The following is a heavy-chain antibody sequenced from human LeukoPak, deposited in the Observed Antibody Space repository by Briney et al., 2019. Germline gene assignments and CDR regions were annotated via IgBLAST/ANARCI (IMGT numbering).Heavy chain of an antibody. J-gene: IGHJ5*02. V-gene: IGHV3-23*01. CDR2: ISGSGGST. Sequence: GGSLRLSCAASGFTFSSYGMSWVRQAPGKGLEWVSAISGSGGSTYYADSVKGRFTISRDNSKNTLYLQMNSLRAEDTAVYYCARPLMYYYGSETYFWFDPWGQGTLVTVSS. D-gene: IGHD3-10*01. CDR1: GFTFSSYG. CDR3: ARPLMYYYGSETYFWFDP.